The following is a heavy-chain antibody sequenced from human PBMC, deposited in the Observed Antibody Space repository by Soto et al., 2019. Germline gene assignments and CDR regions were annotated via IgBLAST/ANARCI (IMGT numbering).Heavy chain of an antibody. CDR1: GYTFTSYD. CDR2: MNPNSGNT. CDR3: AMDPVLTGITIFRTANYYYCYMDV. D-gene: IGHD3-3*01. J-gene: IGHJ6*03. V-gene: IGHV1-8*01. Sequence: GASVKVSCKASGYTFTSYDINWVRQATGQGLEWMGWMNPNSGNTGYAQKFQGRVTMTRNTSISTAYMELSSLRSEDTAVYYCAMDPVLTGITIFRTANYYYCYMDVWGKVTAVTVSS.